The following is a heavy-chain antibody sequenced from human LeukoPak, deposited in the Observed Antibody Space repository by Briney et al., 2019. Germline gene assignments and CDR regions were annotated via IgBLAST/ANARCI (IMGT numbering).Heavy chain of an antibody. CDR2: ITGRGDAT. V-gene: IGHV3-23*01. CDR1: DFSFITYA. Sequence: PGGSLRLSCAGSDFSFITYAMSWVRQAPGKGLEWVSTITGRGDATYYADSMKGRFTISRDNSKNTLYLQMNSLRAEDTAVYYCARQISNYYYDSSGYGDAFDIWGQGTMVTVSS. D-gene: IGHD3-22*01. J-gene: IGHJ3*02. CDR3: ARQISNYYYDSSGYGDAFDI.